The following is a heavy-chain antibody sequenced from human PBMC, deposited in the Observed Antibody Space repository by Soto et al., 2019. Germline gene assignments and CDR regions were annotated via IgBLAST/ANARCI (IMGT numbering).Heavy chain of an antibody. CDR2: IYDSEGA. CDR3: ARASSSSSAADY. CDR1: GESISSGGSY. Sequence: QVQLQESGPGLVKPSQTLSLTCSVSGESISSGGSYWSWIRHHPGKGLEWIGYIYDSEGAYYNPSLKSRVTISMDTSKNHFAMRLSSVTAADTAVYYCARASSSSSAADYWGQGILVTVSA. V-gene: IGHV4-31*03. J-gene: IGHJ4*02. D-gene: IGHD6-6*01.